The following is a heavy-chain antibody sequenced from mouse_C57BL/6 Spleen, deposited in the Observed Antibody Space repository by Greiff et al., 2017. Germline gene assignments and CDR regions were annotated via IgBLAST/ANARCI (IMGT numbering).Heavy chain of an antibody. CDR3: ARGGSSGYWFAY. Sequence: QVQLQQSGTELVKPGASVKLSCKASGYTFTSYWMHWVKQRPRQGLEWIGNINPSNGGTNYNEKFKSKATLTVDKSSSTAYMQLSSLTSEDSAVYYCARGGSSGYWFAYWGQGTLVTVSA. J-gene: IGHJ3*01. CDR2: INPSNGGT. V-gene: IGHV1-53*01. D-gene: IGHD3-2*02. CDR1: GYTFTSYW.